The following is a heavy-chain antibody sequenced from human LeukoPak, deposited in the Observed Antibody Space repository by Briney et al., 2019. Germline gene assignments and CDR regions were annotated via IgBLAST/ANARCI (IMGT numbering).Heavy chain of an antibody. Sequence: SETLSLTCTVSGYSISSGYYWGWIRQPPGKGLEWIGYIYYSGRTNYNPSLKSRVTISGDTSKNQFSLKLSSVTAADTAVYYCARVGYSSSLGTYFFDYWGQGTLVTVSS. J-gene: IGHJ4*02. CDR3: ARVGYSSSLGTYFFDY. CDR1: GYSISSGYY. V-gene: IGHV4-38-2*02. CDR2: IYYSGRT. D-gene: IGHD6-13*01.